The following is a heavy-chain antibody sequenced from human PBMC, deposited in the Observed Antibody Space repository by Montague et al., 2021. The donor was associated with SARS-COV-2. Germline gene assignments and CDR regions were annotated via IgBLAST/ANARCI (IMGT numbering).Heavy chain of an antibody. CDR3: ARYEAVADAFDI. J-gene: IGHJ3*02. CDR1: GASISSHY. Sequence: SETLSLTCSVSGASISSHYWSWIRQSSGKGLEWIGYIYYSGTTIYNPSLESRVTISVDTSSNVFSLKLRSVTAADTAIYYCARYEAVADAFDIWGQGTAVTVS. CDR2: IYYSGTT. V-gene: IGHV4-59*11. D-gene: IGHD6-19*01.